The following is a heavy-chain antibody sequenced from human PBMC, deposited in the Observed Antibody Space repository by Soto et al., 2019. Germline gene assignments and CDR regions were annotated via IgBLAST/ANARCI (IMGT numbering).Heavy chain of an antibody. J-gene: IGHJ6*02. D-gene: IGHD6-13*01. V-gene: IGHV3-53*01. CDR3: AREGHGRIAAAGGYGNRYYYYGMDV. CDR1: GFTVSSNY. CDR2: IYSGGST. Sequence: GGSLRLSCAASGFTVSSNYMSWVRQAPGKGLEWVSVIYSGGSTYYADSVKGRFTISRDNSKNTLYLQMNSLRAEDTAVYYCAREGHGRIAAAGGYGNRYYYYGMDVWGQGTTVTV.